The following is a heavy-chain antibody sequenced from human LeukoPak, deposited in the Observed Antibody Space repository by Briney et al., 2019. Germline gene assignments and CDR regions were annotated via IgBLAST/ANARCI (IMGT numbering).Heavy chain of an antibody. V-gene: IGHV3-21*01. Sequence: GGSLRLSCAASGFTFSSYSMNWVRQAPGKGQECVSSISSSSSYIYYADSVKGRFTISRDNAKNSLYLQMNSLRAEDTAVYYCAIVYSSSWYYFDYWGQGTLVTVSS. CDR3: AIVYSSSWYYFDY. D-gene: IGHD6-13*01. CDR2: ISSSSSYI. CDR1: GFTFSSYS. J-gene: IGHJ4*02.